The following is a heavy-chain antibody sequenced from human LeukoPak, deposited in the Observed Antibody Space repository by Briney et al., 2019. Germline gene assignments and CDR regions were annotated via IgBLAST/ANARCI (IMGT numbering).Heavy chain of an antibody. CDR1: GFTFSSYW. J-gene: IGHJ4*02. V-gene: IGHV3-21*01. Sequence: GGSLRLSCAASGFTFSSYWMSWVRQAPGKGLEWVSSISTNSAFIYYADSVRGRFTISRDNTKNSLYLQMDSLTADDTAVYFCACLRGPSVYWGQGTLVTVSS. CDR2: ISTNSAFI. D-gene: IGHD4-17*01. CDR3: ACLRGPSVY.